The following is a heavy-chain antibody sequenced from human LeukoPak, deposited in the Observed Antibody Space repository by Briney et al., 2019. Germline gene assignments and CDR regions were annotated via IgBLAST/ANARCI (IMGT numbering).Heavy chain of an antibody. CDR3: ARDLVVATGPDY. V-gene: IGHV3-74*01. Sequence: GGSLRLSCAASGFPLSRYWMHWVRQAPGKGLVWVSRINNDGSTTNYADSVKGRFTISRDNAKNTLFLQMNSLRAEDTAVYYCARDLVVATGPDYWGQGTLVTVSS. D-gene: IGHD5-12*01. CDR1: GFPLSRYW. CDR2: INNDGSTT. J-gene: IGHJ4*02.